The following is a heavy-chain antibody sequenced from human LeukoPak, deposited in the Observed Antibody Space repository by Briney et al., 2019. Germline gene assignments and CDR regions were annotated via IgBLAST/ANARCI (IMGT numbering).Heavy chain of an antibody. J-gene: IGHJ4*02. CDR3: AKDAKPVGFGELSSY. D-gene: IGHD3-10*01. Sequence: GGSLRLSCAASGFTVSSNYMSWVRQAPGKGLEWVSVIYSGGSTYYADSVKGRFTISRDNSKNTLYLQMNSLRAEDTAVYYCAKDAKPVGFGELSSYWGQGTLVTVSS. CDR1: GFTVSSNY. CDR2: IYSGGST. V-gene: IGHV3-53*01.